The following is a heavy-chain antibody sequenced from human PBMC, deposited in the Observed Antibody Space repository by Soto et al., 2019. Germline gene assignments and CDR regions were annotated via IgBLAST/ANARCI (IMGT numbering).Heavy chain of an antibody. CDR3: ARGRRRYSSSPDTSDFAY. CDR2: INHSGST. CDR1: GGSFSGYY. V-gene: IGHV4-34*01. D-gene: IGHD6-6*01. J-gene: IGHJ4*02. Sequence: SETLSLTCAVYGGSFSGYYWSWIRQPPGKGLEWIGEINHSGSTNYNPSLKSRVTISVDTSKNQFSLKLSSVTAADTAVYYCARGRRRYSSSPDTSDFAYWGQGTLVTVSS.